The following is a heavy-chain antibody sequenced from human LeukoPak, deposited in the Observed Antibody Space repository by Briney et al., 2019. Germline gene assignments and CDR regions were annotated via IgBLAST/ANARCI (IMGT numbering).Heavy chain of an antibody. V-gene: IGHV3-23*01. J-gene: IGHJ6*03. CDR3: AKDQTTVTYYYYYYMDV. Sequence: HPGGSLRLSCAASGFTFSSYAMSWVRQAPGKGLEWVSAISGSGGSTYYADSVKGRFTISRDNSKNTLYLQMNSLRAEDTAVYCCAKDQTTVTYYYYYYMDVWGKGTTVTASS. CDR2: ISGSGGST. D-gene: IGHD4-17*01. CDR1: GFTFSSYA.